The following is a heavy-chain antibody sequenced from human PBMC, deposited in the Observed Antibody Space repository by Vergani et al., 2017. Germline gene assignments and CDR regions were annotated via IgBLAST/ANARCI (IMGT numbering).Heavy chain of an antibody. J-gene: IGHJ4*02. CDR2: ISSSSSYI. V-gene: IGHV3-21*01. CDR1: GFTFSSYS. Sequence: EVQLVESGGGLVKPGGSLRLSCAASGFTFSSYSMNWVRQAPGKGLEWVSSISSSSSYIYYADSVKGRFTISRDNAKNSLYLQMNSLRAEDTAVYYCAREGLESYSGYDLPDYWGQGTLVTVSS. D-gene: IGHD5-12*01. CDR3: AREGLESYSGYDLPDY.